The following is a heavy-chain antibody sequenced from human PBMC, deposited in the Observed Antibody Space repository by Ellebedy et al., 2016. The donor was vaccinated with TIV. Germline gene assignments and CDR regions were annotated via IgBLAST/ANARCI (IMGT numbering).Heavy chain of an antibody. CDR2: ISGSNGNT. J-gene: IGHJ4*02. Sequence: ASVKVSXKASGYSFSSYTIGWVRQAPGQGLEWMGWISGSNGNTKYAQKFQGRVTMTTDTSTNTAYMELRSLRSDDTAVYYCAREGAYDSGGYYELFDYWGQGTLVTVSS. D-gene: IGHD3-22*01. CDR1: GYSFSSYT. CDR3: AREGAYDSGGYYELFDY. V-gene: IGHV1-18*01.